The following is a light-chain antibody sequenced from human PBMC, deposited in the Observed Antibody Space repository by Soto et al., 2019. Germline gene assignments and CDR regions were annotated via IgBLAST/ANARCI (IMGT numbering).Light chain of an antibody. CDR2: KNT. Sequence: QSVLTQPPSASGTPGQRVTMSCSGGGSNIGNNNVYWYQQLPGTAPKPLIYKNTQRPSGVPDRFSGSKSGTSASLAISGLRSEDEADYYCAAWDDSLSGVAFGGGTKLTVL. CDR3: AAWDDSLSGVA. J-gene: IGLJ2*01. V-gene: IGLV1-47*01. CDR1: GSNIGNNN.